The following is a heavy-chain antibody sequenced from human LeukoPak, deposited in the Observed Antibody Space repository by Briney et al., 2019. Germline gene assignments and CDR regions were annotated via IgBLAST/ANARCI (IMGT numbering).Heavy chain of an antibody. CDR1: GGTLSGYA. V-gene: IGHV1-69*05. D-gene: IGHD3-3*02. CDR3: ARGKLGYYYYHMDA. Sequence: GASVKPSCKASGGTLSGYAISWVRQAPGQGLEWMGGIIPIYGTPHSAQKFQGRVTITTDESTSTAFMDLSSLRSEDTAVYYCARGKLGYYYYHMDAWGKGTTVTVSS. CDR2: IIPIYGTP. J-gene: IGHJ6*03.